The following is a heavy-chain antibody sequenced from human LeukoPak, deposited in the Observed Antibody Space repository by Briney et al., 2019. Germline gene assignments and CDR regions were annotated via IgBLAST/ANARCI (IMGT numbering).Heavy chain of an antibody. D-gene: IGHD5-18*01. V-gene: IGHV3-23*01. J-gene: IGHJ4*02. CDR2: ITDSGTGT. CDR3: ARTRSNYGPPLNY. CDR1: GFTFSSYA. Sequence: GGSLRLSCAASGFTFSSYALSWVRQAPGKGLEWVSGITDSGTGTYYADSVKGRFTIARDNAKNTVDLQMRSQRAEDTAVYYCARTRSNYGPPLNYWGQGTLVTVPS.